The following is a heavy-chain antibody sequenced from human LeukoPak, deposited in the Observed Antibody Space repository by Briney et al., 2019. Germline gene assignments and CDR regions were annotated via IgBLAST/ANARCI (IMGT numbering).Heavy chain of an antibody. CDR2: IASSGGPI. D-gene: IGHD1-14*01. Sequence: GGSLRLSCAASGFTFNTFEMSWVRRAPGKSLQWLSYIASSGGPIFYADSVKGRFTISRDNADNSLFLHMNSLRAEDTAVYYCVREDRNDAFDIWGQGTLVTVSS. CDR3: VREDRNDAFDI. J-gene: IGHJ4*02. CDR1: GFTFNTFE. V-gene: IGHV3-48*03.